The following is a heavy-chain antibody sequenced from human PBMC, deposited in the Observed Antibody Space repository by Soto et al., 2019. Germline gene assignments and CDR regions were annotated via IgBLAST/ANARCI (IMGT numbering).Heavy chain of an antibody. V-gene: IGHV4-59*01. Sequence: SETLSLTCTVSGGSISSYYWSWIRQPPGKGLEWIGYIYYSGSTNYNPSLKSRVTISVDTSKNQFSLKLSSVTAADTAVYYCARARRGYYHISHTLYCYYMDVWGKGTTVTVSS. CDR3: ARARRGYYHISHTLYCYYMDV. J-gene: IGHJ6*03. D-gene: IGHD3-22*01. CDR2: IYYSGST. CDR1: GGSISSYY.